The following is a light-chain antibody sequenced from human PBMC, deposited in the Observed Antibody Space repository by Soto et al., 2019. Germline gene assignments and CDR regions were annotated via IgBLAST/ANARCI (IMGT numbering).Light chain of an antibody. J-gene: IGLJ3*02. Sequence: NFMLTQPHSVSESPGKTVTISCTRSSGSIGSSYVQWYQQRPGSSPTTVIFEDNQRPTGVPVRFSGSIDSSSNSASLVISGLRTEDEADYYCQSYDTSNPLVXGGGTKLTVL. CDR1: SGSIGSSY. V-gene: IGLV6-57*01. CDR2: EDN. CDR3: QSYDTSNPLV.